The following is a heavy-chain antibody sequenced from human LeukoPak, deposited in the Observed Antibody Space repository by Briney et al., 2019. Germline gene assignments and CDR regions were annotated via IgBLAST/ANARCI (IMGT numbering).Heavy chain of an antibody. CDR3: ARESSGSYYMRDFDY. Sequence: ASVTVSCKASGGTFSSYAISWVRQAPGQGLEWMGRIIPILGIANYAQKFQGRVTITADKSTSTAYMELSSLRSEDTAVYYCARESSGSYYMRDFDYWGQGTLVTVSS. D-gene: IGHD3-10*01. CDR2: IIPILGIA. V-gene: IGHV1-69*04. J-gene: IGHJ4*02. CDR1: GGTFSSYA.